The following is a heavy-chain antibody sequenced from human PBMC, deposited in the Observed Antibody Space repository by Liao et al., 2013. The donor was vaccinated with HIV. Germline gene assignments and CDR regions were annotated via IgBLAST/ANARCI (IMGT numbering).Heavy chain of an antibody. D-gene: IGHD6-13*01. J-gene: IGHJ1*01. V-gene: IGHV4-59*12. Sequence: QVQLQQSGPGLVRPSETLSLTCTVSGDPISTYYWTWIRQSPGKGLEWIGYVHHSGSTDYNPSLKSRVTISMDTSKRQFSLKLSSVTAADTAVYYCARDSSSWYFFQHWGQGTLVTVSS. CDR2: VHHSGST. CDR1: GDPISTYY. CDR3: ARDSSSWYFFQH.